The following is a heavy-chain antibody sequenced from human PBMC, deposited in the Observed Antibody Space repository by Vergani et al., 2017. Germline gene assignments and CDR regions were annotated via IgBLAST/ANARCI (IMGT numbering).Heavy chain of an antibody. CDR1: GFTVSSNY. D-gene: IGHD3-10*01. V-gene: IGHV3-66*02. J-gene: IGHJ4*02. CDR2: IYSGGST. CDR3: ARDGHNYDGSGIYFDY. Sequence: EVQLVESGGGLVQPGGSLRLSCAASGFTVSSNYMSWVRQAPGKGLEWVSVIYSGGSTYYADSVKGRFTISRDNSKNTLYLQMNSLRAEDTAVYYCARDGHNYDGSGIYFDYWGQGTLVTVSS.